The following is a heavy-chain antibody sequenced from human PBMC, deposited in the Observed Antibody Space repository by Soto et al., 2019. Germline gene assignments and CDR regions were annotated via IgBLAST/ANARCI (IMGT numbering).Heavy chain of an antibody. J-gene: IGHJ5*02. CDR2: ISAYNGNT. Sequence: GASVKVSCKASGYTFTSYGISWVRQAPGQGLEWLGWISAYNGNTNYAQKLQGRVTMTTDTSTSTAYMELRSLRSDDTAVYYCARDLRAPSGYCSGGSCFIPYNWFDPWGQGTLVTVSS. D-gene: IGHD2-15*01. V-gene: IGHV1-18*01. CDR3: ARDLRAPSGYCSGGSCFIPYNWFDP. CDR1: GYTFTSYG.